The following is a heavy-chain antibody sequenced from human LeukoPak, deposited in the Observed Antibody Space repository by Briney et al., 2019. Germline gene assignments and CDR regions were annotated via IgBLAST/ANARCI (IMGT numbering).Heavy chain of an antibody. J-gene: IGHJ4*02. CDR1: GFTFSSYA. CDR3: ANGRIVVVPAAMPDFDY. CDR2: ICDSGGST. D-gene: IGHD2-2*01. Sequence: GGSLRLSCAASGFTFSSYAMSWVRQAPGKGLEWVSAICDSGGSTYYADSVKGRFTISRDNSKNTLYLQMNSLRAEDTAVYYCANGRIVVVPAAMPDFDYWGQGTLVTVSS. V-gene: IGHV3-23*01.